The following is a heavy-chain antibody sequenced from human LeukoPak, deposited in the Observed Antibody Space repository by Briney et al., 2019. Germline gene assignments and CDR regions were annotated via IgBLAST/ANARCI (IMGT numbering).Heavy chain of an antibody. CDR2: IYYSWST. J-gene: IGHJ6*03. V-gene: IGHV4-59*01. Sequence: SETLSLTCTVSGGSISSYYWSWIRQPPGKGLEWIAYIYYSWSTKYNPSLKSRVTISVDTSKNQFSLKVSSVTAADTAVYYCARGTSSYYSDYMDVWGKGTPVTVSS. D-gene: IGHD6-6*01. CDR1: GGSISSYY. CDR3: ARGTSSYYSDYMDV.